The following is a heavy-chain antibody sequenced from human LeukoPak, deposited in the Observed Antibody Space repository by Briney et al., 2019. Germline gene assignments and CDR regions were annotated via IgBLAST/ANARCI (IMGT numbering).Heavy chain of an antibody. CDR1: GFTVSNNY. V-gene: IGHV3-53*01. J-gene: IGHJ4*01. Sequence: GGSLRLSCEASGFTVSNNYMSWVRQAPGKGLEWVSLIYSGGSTDYADSVKGRFTISRDDAKNSLYLQMNSLRAEDTAVYYCARGSSSWSFVFDYWGQGTLVTVSS. CDR3: ARGSSSWSFVFDY. CDR2: IYSGGST. D-gene: IGHD6-13*01.